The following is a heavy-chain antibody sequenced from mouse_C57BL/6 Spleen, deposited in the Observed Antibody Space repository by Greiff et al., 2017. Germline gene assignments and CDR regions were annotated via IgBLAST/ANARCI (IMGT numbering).Heavy chain of an antibody. V-gene: IGHV1-15*01. Sequence: VQLQQSGAELVRPGASVTLSCKASGYTFTVYEMHWVKQTPVHGLEWIGAIDPETGGTAYNQKFKGKAILTADKSSSTAYMELRSLTSEDSAVYYCGYGSSYVFDYWGQGTTLTVSS. D-gene: IGHD1-1*01. CDR2: IDPETGGT. CDR3: GYGSSYVFDY. J-gene: IGHJ2*01. CDR1: GYTFTVYE.